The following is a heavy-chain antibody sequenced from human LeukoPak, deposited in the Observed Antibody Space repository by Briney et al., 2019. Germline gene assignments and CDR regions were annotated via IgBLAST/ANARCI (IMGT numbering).Heavy chain of an antibody. D-gene: IGHD3-16*01. Sequence: VASVKVSCKASGNTFSSYAISWVRQAPGQGLEWLGRLVPILEATKYSPHLEGRVTITADKSTVTAYMELNSLRSDDTAVYYCAREGDVFGPFDSWGQGTRVTVSS. V-gene: IGHV1-69*04. J-gene: IGHJ4*02. CDR3: AREGDVFGPFDS. CDR2: LVPILEAT. CDR1: GNTFSSYA.